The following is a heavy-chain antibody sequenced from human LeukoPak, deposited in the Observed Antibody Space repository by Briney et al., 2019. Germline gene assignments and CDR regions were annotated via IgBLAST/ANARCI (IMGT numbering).Heavy chain of an antibody. D-gene: IGHD3-22*01. V-gene: IGHV1-2*02. CDR3: ARDSGDYYDNSGTPYNWFDP. CDR2: INPNGGGT. Sequence: AAVTVCLKCAGYSFTFHYIHLVRQLPAQGLEWIGLINPNGGGTRFAEKFQGRVTMARATSIRTAYMELTSMTSDDPDVYYCARDSGDYYDNSGTPYNWFDPWGQGTLVTVSS. J-gene: IGHJ5*02. CDR1: GYSFTFHY.